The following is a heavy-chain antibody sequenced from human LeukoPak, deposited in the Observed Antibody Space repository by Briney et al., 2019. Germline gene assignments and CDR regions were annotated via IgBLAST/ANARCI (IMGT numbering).Heavy chain of an antibody. CDR3: AKDYYSSSSGMDV. V-gene: IGHV3-9*01. D-gene: IGHD6-13*01. Sequence: GGSLRLSCAASGFTFDDYAMHWVRQAPGKGLEWVSGISWNSGSIGYADSVKGRFTISRDNAKNSLYLQMNSLRAEDTALYYCAKDYYSSSSGMDVWGQGTTVTVSS. CDR2: ISWNSGSI. J-gene: IGHJ6*02. CDR1: GFTFDDYA.